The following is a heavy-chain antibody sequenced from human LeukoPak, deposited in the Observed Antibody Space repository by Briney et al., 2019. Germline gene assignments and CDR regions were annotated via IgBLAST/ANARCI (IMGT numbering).Heavy chain of an antibody. J-gene: IGHJ4*02. CDR3: ATILAAGFDY. CDR2: MNPNSGNT. V-gene: IGHV1-8*02. Sequence: ASVKVSCKASGYTFTSYGISWVRQAPGQGLEWMGWMNPNSGNTGYAQKFQGRVTMTRNTSISTAYMELSSLRSEDTAVYYCATILAAGFDYWGQGTLVTVSS. D-gene: IGHD3-3*02. CDR1: GYTFTSYG.